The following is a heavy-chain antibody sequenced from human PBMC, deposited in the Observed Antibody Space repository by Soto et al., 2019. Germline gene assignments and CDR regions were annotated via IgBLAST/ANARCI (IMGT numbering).Heavy chain of an antibody. Sequence: HDKLVQSGVEVKKPGASVKVSCKASGYSFTNYGITWVRQAPGQGFEWMRWISAYNGNTNYAQKFQGRVTLTTDASTSTAYLELRSLRSDDTAVYYCARDRGVAPPVAGNTHYYYYMDVWGKGTTVTVSS. CDR3: ARDRGVAPPVAGNTHYYYYMDV. CDR1: GYSFTNYG. V-gene: IGHV1-18*01. CDR2: ISAYNGNT. D-gene: IGHD6-19*01. J-gene: IGHJ6*03.